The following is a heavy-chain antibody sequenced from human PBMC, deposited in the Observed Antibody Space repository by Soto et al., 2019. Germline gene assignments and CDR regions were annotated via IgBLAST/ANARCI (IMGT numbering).Heavy chain of an antibody. CDR1: GFTFSSYW. V-gene: IGHV3-74*01. CDR2: INSDGSST. D-gene: IGHD3-10*01. CDR3: ARVALTMVRGAHRRYYYYYMDV. J-gene: IGHJ6*03. Sequence: EVQLVESGGGLVQPGGSLRLSCAASGFTFSSYWMHWVRQAPGKGLVWVSRINSDGSSTSYADSVKGRFTISRDNAKNTLYLKMNSLRAEDTAVYYCARVALTMVRGAHRRYYYYYMDVWGKGTTVTVSS.